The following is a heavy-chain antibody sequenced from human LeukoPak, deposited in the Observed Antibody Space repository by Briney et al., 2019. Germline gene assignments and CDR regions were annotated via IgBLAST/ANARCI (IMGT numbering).Heavy chain of an antibody. J-gene: IGHJ4*02. CDR2: ISGSGGST. V-gene: IGHV3-23*01. CDR3: AIPRSRIRTMIVVVITTFHY. D-gene: IGHD3-22*01. CDR1: GFTFSSYA. Sequence: TGGSLRLSCEASGFTFSSYAMSLVRQARGKGLEWVSAISGSGGSTYYADSVKGRFTISRDNYKNTLYLQMNSLRAEDTAVYYCAIPRSRIRTMIVVVITTFHYWGQGTLVTVSS.